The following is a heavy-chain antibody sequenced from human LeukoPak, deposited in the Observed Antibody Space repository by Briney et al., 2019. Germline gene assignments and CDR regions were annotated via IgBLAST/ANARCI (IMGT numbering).Heavy chain of an antibody. Sequence: ASVKVSCKASGYTFTSYGISWVRQAPGQGLEWMGWISAYNGNTNYAQKLQGRVTMTTVTSTSTAYMELRSLRSDDTAVYYCAREGISYCSGGSCYNWFDPWGQGTLVTVSS. CDR3: AREGISYCSGGSCYNWFDP. CDR2: ISAYNGNT. CDR1: GYTFTSYG. V-gene: IGHV1-18*01. D-gene: IGHD2-15*01. J-gene: IGHJ5*02.